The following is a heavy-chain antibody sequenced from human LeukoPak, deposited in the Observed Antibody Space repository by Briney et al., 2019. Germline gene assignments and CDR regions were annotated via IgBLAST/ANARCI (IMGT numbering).Heavy chain of an antibody. CDR1: GGSFSGYY. D-gene: IGHD4/OR15-4a*01. CDR3: ARGRINYGGDCYGY. J-gene: IGHJ4*02. V-gene: IGHV4-34*01. Sequence: SSETLSLTCAVYGGSFSGYYWSWIRQPPGKGLEWIGEINHSGSTNYNPSLKSRVTISVDTSKNQFSLKLNSVTAADTAVYYCARGRINYGGDCYGYWGQGTLVTVSS. CDR2: INHSGST.